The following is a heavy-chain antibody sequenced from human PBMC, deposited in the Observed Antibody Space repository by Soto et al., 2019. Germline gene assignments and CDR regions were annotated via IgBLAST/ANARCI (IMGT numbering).Heavy chain of an antibody. V-gene: IGHV3-30*18. D-gene: IGHD3-10*01. J-gene: IGHJ4*02. Sequence: QVQLVESGGGVVQPGRSLRLSCAASGFTFSSYGMHWVRQAPGKGLEWVAVISYDGSNKYYADSVKGRFTISRDNSKNTLYLQMNSLRAEDTAVYYCAKEITMLKGGGYWGQGTLVTVSS. CDR3: AKEITMLKGGGY. CDR1: GFTFSSYG. CDR2: ISYDGSNK.